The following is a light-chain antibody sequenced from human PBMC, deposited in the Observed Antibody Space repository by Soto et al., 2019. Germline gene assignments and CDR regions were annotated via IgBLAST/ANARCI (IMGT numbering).Light chain of an antibody. CDR1: QSVSSSY. J-gene: IGKJ4*01. Sequence: EIVLTQSPGTLSFSPGERATLSCRASQSVSSSYLAWYQQKPCQAPRLLIYGAYRRATGLSERFSGSGSGTDFPLTISRLEPEDFAVYYCQQYGSSPLTFGGGTKVEIK. CDR2: GAY. V-gene: IGKV3-20*01. CDR3: QQYGSSPLT.